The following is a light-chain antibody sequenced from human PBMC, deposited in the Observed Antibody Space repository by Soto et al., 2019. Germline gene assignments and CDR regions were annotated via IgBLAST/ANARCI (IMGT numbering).Light chain of an antibody. J-gene: IGKJ3*01. V-gene: IGKV3-20*01. Sequence: EIVLTQSPDALSLSPGERVSLSCRASRPVDRQYIAWYHQKPGQAPRLLIHDAVSRATGIPDRFSGSDSASCRDFTLFITRLEPEDCGVFYCQQNGRSPTFGPGTKVEVK. CDR3: QQNGRSPT. CDR2: DAV. CDR1: RPVDRQY.